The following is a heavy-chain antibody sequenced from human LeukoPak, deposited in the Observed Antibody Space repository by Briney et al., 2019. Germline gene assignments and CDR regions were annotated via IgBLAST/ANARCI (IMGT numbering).Heavy chain of an antibody. CDR3: ARMPYDSSGYYGGKNYYYGMDV. Sequence: PGGSLRLSCAASGFTFSSYGMHWVRKAPGKGLEGVAVISYDGSNKYYADSVKGRFTISRDNSKNTLYLQMNSLRVEDTAVYYCARMPYDSSGYYGGKNYYYGMDVWGQGTTVTVSS. D-gene: IGHD3-22*01. V-gene: IGHV3-30*03. J-gene: IGHJ6*02. CDR1: GFTFSSYG. CDR2: ISYDGSNK.